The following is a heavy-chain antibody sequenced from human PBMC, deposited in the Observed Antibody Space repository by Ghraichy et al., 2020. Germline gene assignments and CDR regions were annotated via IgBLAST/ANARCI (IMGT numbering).Heavy chain of an antibody. Sequence: SETLSLTCAVSGDSIISNNCWSWIRQPPGKGLEWIGEIFHSGSTNYNPSLKSRITISLDKSKNQFSLKMTSVTAADTAVYYCAREIDQLRDFDSWGQGTLVTVSS. CDR3: AREIDQLRDFDS. V-gene: IGHV4-4*02. D-gene: IGHD2-2*01. CDR1: GDSIISNNC. J-gene: IGHJ4*02. CDR2: IFHSGST.